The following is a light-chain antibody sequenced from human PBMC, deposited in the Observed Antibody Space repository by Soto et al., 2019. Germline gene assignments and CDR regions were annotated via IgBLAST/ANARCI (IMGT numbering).Light chain of an antibody. V-gene: IGLV1-44*01. CDR2: SNN. CDR3: AVWDDRLNGPV. Sequence: QSVLTQPPSASGTPGQRVSISCSGSSSNLGSNSVNWYQHLPGTAPKLLISSNNKRPSGVPDRFSGSKSGTSASLAISGLQSEDEADYYCAVWDDRLNGPVFGGGTKLTVL. J-gene: IGLJ3*02. CDR1: SSNLGSNS.